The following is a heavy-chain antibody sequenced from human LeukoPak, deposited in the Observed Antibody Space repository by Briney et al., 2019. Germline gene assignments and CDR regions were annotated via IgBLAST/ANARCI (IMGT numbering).Heavy chain of an antibody. J-gene: IGHJ4*02. CDR2: INPNTGGT. D-gene: IGHD6-13*01. CDR1: GDPFSGYY. Sequence: ASVKVSCKTSGDPFSGYYLHWLRQAPGQGLEWMGWINPNTGGTNHAQKFPGRVTMTRDTSISTAYMELSRLRSDDTAVFYCSLLAAGGARIDYWGQGTLVTVSS. V-gene: IGHV1-2*02. CDR3: SLLAAGGARIDY.